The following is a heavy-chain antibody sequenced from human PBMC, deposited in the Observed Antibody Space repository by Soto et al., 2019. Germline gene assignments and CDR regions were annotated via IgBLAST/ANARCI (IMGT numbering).Heavy chain of an antibody. Sequence: ASVKVSCKASGYTFTSYYMHWVRQAPGQGLEWMGIINPSGGSTSYAQKFQDRVTMTRDTSTSTVYMELSSLRSEDTAVYYCARNNRGYSYGPPYYYYGMDVWGQGTTVTVSS. J-gene: IGHJ6*02. CDR3: ARNNRGYSYGPPYYYYGMDV. V-gene: IGHV1-46*01. D-gene: IGHD5-18*01. CDR2: INPSGGST. CDR1: GYTFTSYY.